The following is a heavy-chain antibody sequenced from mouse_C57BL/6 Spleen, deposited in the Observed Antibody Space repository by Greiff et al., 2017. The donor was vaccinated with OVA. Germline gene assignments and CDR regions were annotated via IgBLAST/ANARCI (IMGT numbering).Heavy chain of an antibody. CDR3: ARNYGSRNYFDY. CDR2: IYPGSGNT. V-gene: IGHV1-76*01. D-gene: IGHD1-1*01. J-gene: IGHJ2*01. Sequence: VKLQESGAELVRPGASVKLSCKASGYTFTDYYINWVKQRPGQGLEWIARIYPGSGNTYYNEKFKGKATLTAEKSSSTAYMQLSSLTSEDSAVYFCARNYGSRNYFDYWGQGTTLTVSS. CDR1: GYTFTDYY.